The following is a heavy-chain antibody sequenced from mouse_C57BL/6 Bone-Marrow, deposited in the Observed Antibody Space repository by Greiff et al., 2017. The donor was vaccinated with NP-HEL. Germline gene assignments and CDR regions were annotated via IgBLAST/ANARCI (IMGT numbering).Heavy chain of an antibody. CDR2: INPGSGGT. V-gene: IGHV1-54*01. CDR1: GYAFTNYL. Sequence: QVQLKESGAELVRPGTSVKVSCKASGYAFTNYLIEWVKQRPGQGLEWIGVINPGSGGTNYNEKFKGKATLTADKSSSTAYMQLSSLTSEDSAVYFCARGGRFAYWGQGTLVTVSA. D-gene: IGHD3-3*01. J-gene: IGHJ3*01. CDR3: ARGGRFAY.